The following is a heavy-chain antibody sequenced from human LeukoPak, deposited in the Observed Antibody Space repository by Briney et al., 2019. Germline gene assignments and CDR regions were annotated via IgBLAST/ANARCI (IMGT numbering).Heavy chain of an antibody. V-gene: IGHV4-4*09. CDR3: ARLTRLSTSPDRYYLDY. CDR2: IYTSGGT. D-gene: IGHD6-6*01. J-gene: IGHJ4*02. CDR1: GDSISSYY. Sequence: PSETLSLTCTVSGDSISSYYWSWIRLPPGKGLEWIGYIYTSGGTNYIPSLKGRVTISIDTSKNQFSLKLSSVTAADSAVYYCARLTRLSTSPDRYYLDYWGQGTLVTVSS.